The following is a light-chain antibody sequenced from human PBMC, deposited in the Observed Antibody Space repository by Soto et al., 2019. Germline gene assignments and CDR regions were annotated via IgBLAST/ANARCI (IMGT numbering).Light chain of an antibody. V-gene: IGLV2-23*01. CDR3: CSYAGDYMFV. CDR1: TGDLGSYNL. CDR2: EGT. J-gene: IGLJ1*01. Sequence: QSVLTQPASVSGSPGRPITFPSPEPTGDLGSYNLVSWFQQHPGKVPKVMIYEGTKRPSGVSDRFSGSKSDNTASLTISGLQAEDEGDYYCCSYAGDYMFVFGTGTKLTVL.